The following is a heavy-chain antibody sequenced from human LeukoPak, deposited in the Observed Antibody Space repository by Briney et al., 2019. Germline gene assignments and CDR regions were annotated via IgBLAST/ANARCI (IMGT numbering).Heavy chain of an antibody. D-gene: IGHD3-10*01. CDR2: ISSSGSTI. J-gene: IGHJ4*02. CDR1: GFTFSSYE. CDR3: ARYYYISGSYLYYFDY. Sequence: PGGSLRLSCAASGFTFSSYEMNWVRQAPGKGLEWVSYISSSGSTIYYADSVKGRFTISRDNAKNSLYLQMNSLRAEDTAVYYCARYYYISGSYLYYFDYWGQGTLVTVSS. V-gene: IGHV3-48*03.